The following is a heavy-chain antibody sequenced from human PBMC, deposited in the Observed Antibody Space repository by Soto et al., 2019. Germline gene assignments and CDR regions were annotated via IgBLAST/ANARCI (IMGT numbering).Heavy chain of an antibody. D-gene: IGHD3-9*01. CDR2: IWYDGSNK. V-gene: IGHV3-33*01. CDR1: GFTFSSYG. Sequence: QVQLVESGGGVVQPGRSLRLSCAASGFTFSSYGMHWVRQAPGKGLEWVAVIWYDGSNKYYADSVKGRFTISRDNSKNTLYLQMNSLRDEDTAVYYFARGSDVDWLLLGYSYGHATDYGGQGTMVTVSS. CDR3: ARGSDVDWLLLGYSYGHATDY. J-gene: IGHJ4*02.